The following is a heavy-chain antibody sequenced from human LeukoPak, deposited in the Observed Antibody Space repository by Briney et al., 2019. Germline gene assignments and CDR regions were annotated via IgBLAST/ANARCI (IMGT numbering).Heavy chain of an antibody. CDR3: AIVAWGAFDI. CDR2: IWYDGNNK. Sequence: GRSLRLSCSASGFTFDNYRLHWVRQAPGKGLEWVALIWYDGNNKYYADSVKGRFTISRDNSKNTLYLQMNSLRAEDTAVYYCAIVAWGAFDIWGQGTLVTVSS. V-gene: IGHV3-33*01. J-gene: IGHJ3*02. D-gene: IGHD2-15*01. CDR1: GFTFDNYR.